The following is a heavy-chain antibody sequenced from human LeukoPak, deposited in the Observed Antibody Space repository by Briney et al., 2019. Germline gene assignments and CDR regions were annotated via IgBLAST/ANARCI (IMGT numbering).Heavy chain of an antibody. D-gene: IGHD2-2*03. J-gene: IGHJ4*02. V-gene: IGHV3-23*01. CDR3: AKDLDIVVVPAAKDY. CDR2: ISGSGGST. Sequence: PSETLSLTCTVSGDSITSSYWSWIRQPPGKGLEWVSAISGSGGSTYYADSVKGRFTISRDNSKNTLYLQMNSLRAEDTAVYYCAKDLDIVVVPAAKDYWGQGTLVTVSS. CDR1: GDSITSSY.